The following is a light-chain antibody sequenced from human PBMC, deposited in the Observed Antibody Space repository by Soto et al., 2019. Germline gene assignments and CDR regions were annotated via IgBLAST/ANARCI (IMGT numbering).Light chain of an antibody. V-gene: IGKV3-15*01. Sequence: EIVITQSPATLSVSPGEGATLSCRASQGIGNTLAWYQQKPGQTPRLLIYAASIRATGVPARFSASGSGTDFTLTINSLQSEDFEVYYCQHYVNWPLTLGGGSKVDIK. J-gene: IGKJ4*01. CDR2: AAS. CDR1: QGIGNT. CDR3: QHYVNWPLT.